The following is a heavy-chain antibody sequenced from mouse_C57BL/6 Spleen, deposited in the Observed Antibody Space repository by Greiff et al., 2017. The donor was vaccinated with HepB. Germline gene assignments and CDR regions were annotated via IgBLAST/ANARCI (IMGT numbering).Heavy chain of an antibody. Sequence: VQLQQSDAELVKPGASVKISCKVSGYTFTDHTIHWMKQRPEQGLEWIGYIYPRDGSTKYNEKFKGKATLTADKSSSTAYMQLNSLTSEDSAVYFCARGGYYYGSSYPYWYFDVWGTGTTVTVSS. D-gene: IGHD1-1*01. J-gene: IGHJ1*03. CDR3: ARGGYYYGSSYPYWYFDV. V-gene: IGHV1-78*01. CDR1: GYTFTDHT. CDR2: IYPRDGST.